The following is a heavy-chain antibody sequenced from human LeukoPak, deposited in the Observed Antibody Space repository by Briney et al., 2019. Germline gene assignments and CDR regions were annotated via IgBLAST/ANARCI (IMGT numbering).Heavy chain of an antibody. D-gene: IGHD2-15*01. J-gene: IGHJ6*04. CDR2: ISSSGSTI. Sequence: LPGGSLRLSCAASGFTFSIYEMNWVRQAPGKGLEWVSYISSSGSTIYYADSVKGRFTISRDNAKNSLYLQMNSLRAEDTAVYYCASPVVAARGYYYYYGMDVWGKGTTVTVSS. CDR3: ASPVVAARGYYYYYGMDV. V-gene: IGHV3-48*03. CDR1: GFTFSIYE.